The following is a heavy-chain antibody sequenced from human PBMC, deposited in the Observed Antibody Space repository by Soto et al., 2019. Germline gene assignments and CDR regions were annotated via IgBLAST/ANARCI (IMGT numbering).Heavy chain of an antibody. V-gene: IGHV3-23*01. J-gene: IGHJ4*02. CDR1: GFTFSSYA. CDR3: ASGITIFGVVPQNYFDY. CDR2: ISGSGGRT. D-gene: IGHD3-3*01. Sequence: GGSLRLSCAASGFTFSSYAMGWVRQAPGKGLEWVSAISGSGGRTYYADSVKGRFTISRDNSKNTLYLQMNSLRAEDTAVYYCASGITIFGVVPQNYFDYWGQGTLVTVSS.